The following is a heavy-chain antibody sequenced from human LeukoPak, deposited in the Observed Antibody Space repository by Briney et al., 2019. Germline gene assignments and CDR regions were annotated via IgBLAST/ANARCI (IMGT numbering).Heavy chain of an antibody. V-gene: IGHV3-49*04. CDR3: TSCSSGCDYYGMDV. CDR2: IRSKAYGGTT. Sequence: GRSLRLSCTASGFTFGDYAMSWVRQAPGKGLEWVGFIRSKAYGGTTEYAASVKGRFTISRDDSKSIAYLQMKSLKTEDTAVYYCTSCSSGCDYYGMDVWGKGTTVTVSS. D-gene: IGHD6-19*01. J-gene: IGHJ6*04. CDR1: GFTFGDYA.